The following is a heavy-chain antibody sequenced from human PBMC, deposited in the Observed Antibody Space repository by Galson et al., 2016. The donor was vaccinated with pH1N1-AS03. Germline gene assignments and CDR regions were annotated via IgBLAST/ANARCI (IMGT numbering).Heavy chain of an antibody. D-gene: IGHD1-26*01. CDR2: IDPRDSDT. Sequence: QSGAEVKKPGESLKISCKASGYNFTNYWIGWVRQMPGKGLEWMRIIDPRDSDTRYSPSFQGQVTISVDKPFSTAYIQWGSLKASDTAMYYCARHGEPATLSGWFDPWGQGTLVTVSS. V-gene: IGHV5-51*01. CDR1: GYNFTNYW. J-gene: IGHJ5*02. CDR3: ARHGEPATLSGWFDP.